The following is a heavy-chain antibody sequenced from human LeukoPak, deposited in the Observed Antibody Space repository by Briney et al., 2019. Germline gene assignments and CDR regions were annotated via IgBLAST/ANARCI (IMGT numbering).Heavy chain of an antibody. J-gene: IGHJ4*02. Sequence: SGGSLRLSCGASRLRYYSYARSWVRQAPGKGLEWVSSISGSGGSTYYTDSVKGRFAISRDNSKSTLYLQMNSLGTDDTSLYYCVKGGQNYDFWRFDYWGQGTLVTASS. CDR1: RLRYYSYA. CDR3: VKGGQNYDFWRFDY. CDR2: ISGSGGST. V-gene: IGHV3-23*01. D-gene: IGHD3-3*01.